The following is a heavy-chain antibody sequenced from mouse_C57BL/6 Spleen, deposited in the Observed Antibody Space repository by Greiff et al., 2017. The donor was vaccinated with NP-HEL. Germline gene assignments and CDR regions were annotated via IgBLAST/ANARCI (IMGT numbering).Heavy chain of an antibody. J-gene: IGHJ4*01. CDR2: INPNYGTT. Sequence: EVQLQESGPELVKPGASVKISCKASGYSFTDYNMNWVKQSNGKSLEWIGVINPNYGTTSYNQKFKGKATLTVDQSSSTAYMQLNSLTSEDSAVYYCARGRGSSYVDYAMDYWGQGTSVTVSS. V-gene: IGHV1-39*01. D-gene: IGHD1-1*01. CDR3: ARGRGSSYVDYAMDY. CDR1: GYSFTDYN.